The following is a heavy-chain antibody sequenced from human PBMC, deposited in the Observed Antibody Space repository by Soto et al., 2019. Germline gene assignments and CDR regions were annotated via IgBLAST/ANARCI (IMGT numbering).Heavy chain of an antibody. J-gene: IGHJ6*02. CDR1: GVPMRTFF. Sequence: QGQLQESGPRQVKPAESLSLTCTVSGVPMRTFFWTWIRQSPEKGLEWMGHIFSSGYTHYNPILKSRLTMSVDLSKSQFSLKLLSVTTADTAIYYCARDYRREGYRRGGGPDTIDVWGQGITVTVSS. D-gene: IGHD5-18*01. CDR3: ARDYRREGYRRGGGPDTIDV. V-gene: IGHV4-4*07. CDR2: IFSSGYT.